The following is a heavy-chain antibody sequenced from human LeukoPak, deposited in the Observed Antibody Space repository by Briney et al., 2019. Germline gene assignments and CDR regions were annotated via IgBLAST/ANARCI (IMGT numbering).Heavy chain of an antibody. CDR3: ARGNWVDC. J-gene: IGHJ5*01. V-gene: IGHV1-18*01. CDR2: ISDFNGLT. CDR1: GYTLRDFG. Sequence: ASVKVPCKTSGYTLRDFGLTWVRQAPGQGLEWMGWISDFNGLTKYAQKLQDRVTMTTDASTSTAYMELRSLTSDDTAIYYCARGNWVDCWGQGTLVTVSS.